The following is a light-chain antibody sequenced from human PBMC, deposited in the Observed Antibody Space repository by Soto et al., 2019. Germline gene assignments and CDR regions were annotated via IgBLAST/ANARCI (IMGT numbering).Light chain of an antibody. V-gene: IGKV3-15*01. Sequence: EIVMTQSPATLSVSPGERATLACRASQSVSNTLAWYQQKPGQAPRLLIYGASTRATGIPARFSGSGSGTEFTLTISSLQSEDCAVYYCQQYNNWPPWTFGQGTKVEIK. J-gene: IGKJ1*01. CDR1: QSVSNT. CDR3: QQYNNWPPWT. CDR2: GAS.